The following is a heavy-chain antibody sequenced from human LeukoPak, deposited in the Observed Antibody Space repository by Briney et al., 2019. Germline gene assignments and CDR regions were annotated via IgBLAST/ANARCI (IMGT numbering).Heavy chain of an antibody. Sequence: GGSLRLSCAASGFTFSSYGMHWLRQAPGKGLEWVAFIRYDGSNKYYADSVKGRFTISRDNSKNTLYLQMNSLRAEDKAVYYCAKVGDYDILTGYYLSGAFDIWGQGTMVTVSS. CDR2: IRYDGSNK. V-gene: IGHV3-30*02. CDR3: AKVGDYDILTGYYLSGAFDI. D-gene: IGHD3-9*01. CDR1: GFTFSSYG. J-gene: IGHJ3*02.